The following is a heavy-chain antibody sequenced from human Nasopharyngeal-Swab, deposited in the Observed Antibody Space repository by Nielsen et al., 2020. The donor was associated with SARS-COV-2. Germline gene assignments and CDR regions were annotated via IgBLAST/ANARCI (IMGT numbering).Heavy chain of an antibody. CDR1: GFTFSSYA. V-gene: IGHV3-23*01. J-gene: IGHJ3*02. Sequence: GGSLRLSCAASGFTFSSYAMSWVRQAPGKGLEWVSAISGSGGSTYYADSVKGRFTISRDNSKNTLYLQMNSLRAEGTAVYYCAKDLGYCSGGSCYGDAFDIWGQGTMVTVSS. CDR2: ISGSGGST. CDR3: AKDLGYCSGGSCYGDAFDI. D-gene: IGHD2-15*01.